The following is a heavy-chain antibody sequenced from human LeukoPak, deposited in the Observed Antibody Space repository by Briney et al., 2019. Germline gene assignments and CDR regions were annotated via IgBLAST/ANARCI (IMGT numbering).Heavy chain of an antibody. CDR1: GFTVSSNY. J-gene: IGHJ4*02. Sequence: QSGGSLRLSCAASGFTVSSNYMNWVRQAPGKGLKWVSIIYSGGDTYYADSVKGRFTISRDNSKNTLYLQMNSLRAEDTAVYYCTRGPGSTWYSDYWGQGTLVTVSS. CDR2: IYSGGDT. V-gene: IGHV3-66*02. D-gene: IGHD6-13*01. CDR3: TRGPGSTWYSDY.